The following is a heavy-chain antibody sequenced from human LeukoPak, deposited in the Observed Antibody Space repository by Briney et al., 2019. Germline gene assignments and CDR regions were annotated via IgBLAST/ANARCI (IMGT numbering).Heavy chain of an antibody. Sequence: ASVKVSCKASGYTSTGYYMHWVRQAPGQGLEWMGWINPDSGGTNYAQKFQGRVTMTRDTSISTAYMELTRLTSDDTALYYCARADYCSSTTCYRFDPWGQGTLVTVSS. J-gene: IGHJ5*02. D-gene: IGHD2-2*02. CDR3: ARADYCSSTTCYRFDP. CDR1: GYTSTGYY. CDR2: INPDSGGT. V-gene: IGHV1-2*02.